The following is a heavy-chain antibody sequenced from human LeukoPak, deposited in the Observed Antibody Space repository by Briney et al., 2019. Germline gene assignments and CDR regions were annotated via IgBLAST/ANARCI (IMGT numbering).Heavy chain of an antibody. CDR2: FDPADGET. D-gene: IGHD2-2*01. J-gene: IGHJ6*02. V-gene: IGHV1-24*01. Sequence: RASVKVSCKVSGYTLTELSMHWVRQAPGKGLEWMGGFDPADGETIYAQKFQGRVSMTEDTSTDTAYMELSSLRSEDTAVYYCANLLLEIAVGSGVHGRDVWGQRTTVTVSS. CDR1: GYTLTELS. CDR3: ANLLLEIAVGSGVHGRDV.